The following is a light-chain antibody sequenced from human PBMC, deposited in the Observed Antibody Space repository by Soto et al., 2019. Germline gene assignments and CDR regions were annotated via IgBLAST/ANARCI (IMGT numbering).Light chain of an antibody. CDR1: QSISNY. CDR2: AAS. CDR3: QQSYGTPLT. Sequence: DMEMTESPSSLSAVVGDRVTITCRASQSISNYLNWYQHKPGKVPKLLIYAASSLQSGVPTRFSGSGSGTDFTLTINSLQPEDFATYYCQQSYGTPLTFGGGTKIEIK. J-gene: IGKJ4*01. V-gene: IGKV1-39*01.